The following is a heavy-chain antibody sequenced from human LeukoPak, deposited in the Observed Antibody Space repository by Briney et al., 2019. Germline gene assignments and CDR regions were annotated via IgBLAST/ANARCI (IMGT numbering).Heavy chain of an antibody. CDR3: AREDYGDYGRWFDP. J-gene: IGHJ5*02. CDR2: INTNTGNP. CDR1: GYTFTSYA. D-gene: IGHD4-17*01. Sequence: ASVKVSCKASGYTFTSYAMNWVRQAPGQGLEWMGWINTNTGNPTYAQGFTGRSVFSLDTSVSTAYLQISSLKAEDTAVYYCAREDYGDYGRWFDPWGQGTLVTVSS. V-gene: IGHV7-4-1*02.